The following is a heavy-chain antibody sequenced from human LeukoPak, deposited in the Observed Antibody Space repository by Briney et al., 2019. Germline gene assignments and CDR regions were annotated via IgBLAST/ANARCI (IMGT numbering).Heavy chain of an antibody. CDR3: ARRAYYDILTGYYRRSNWFDP. D-gene: IGHD3-9*01. CDR2: IYHSGNT. J-gene: IGHJ5*02. V-gene: IGHV4-38-2*02. Sequence: SETLSLTCTVSGYSISSGYFWGWIRQPPGEGLEWIGSIYHSGNTYYNPSLKSRVTISVDTSKNQFSLKLSSVTAADTAVYYCARRAYYDILTGYYRRSNWFDPWGQGTLVTVSS. CDR1: GYSISSGYF.